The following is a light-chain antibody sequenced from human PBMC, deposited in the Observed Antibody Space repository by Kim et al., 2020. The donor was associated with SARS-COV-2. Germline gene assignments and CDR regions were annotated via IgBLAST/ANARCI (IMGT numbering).Light chain of an antibody. CDR2: GKN. CDR1: SLRSYY. Sequence: SSELTQDPAVSVALGQTVRITCQGDSLRSYYASWYQQKPGQAPVLVIYGKNNRPSGIPDRFSGSSSGNTASLTITGAQAEDEADYYCNSRDSSGNHLVFGGKTQLTLL. CDR3: NSRDSSGNHLV. V-gene: IGLV3-19*01. J-gene: IGLJ2*01.